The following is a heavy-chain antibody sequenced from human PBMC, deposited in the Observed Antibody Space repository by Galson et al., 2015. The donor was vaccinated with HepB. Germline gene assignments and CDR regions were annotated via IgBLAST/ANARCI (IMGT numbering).Heavy chain of an antibody. CDR3: ARDQAYCGDDCYSVLDY. V-gene: IGHV1-3*01. CDR1: GYTFTSYA. D-gene: IGHD2-21*02. CDR2: INAGNGNT. Sequence: SVKVSCKASGYTFTSYAMHWVRQAPGQRLEWMGWINAGNGNTKYSQKFQGRVTITRDTSASTAYMELSSLRSEDTAVYYCARDQAYCGDDCYSVLDYWGQGTLVTVSS. J-gene: IGHJ4*02.